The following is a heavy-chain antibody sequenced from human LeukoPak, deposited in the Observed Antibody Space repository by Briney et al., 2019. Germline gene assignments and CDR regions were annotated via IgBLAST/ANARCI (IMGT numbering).Heavy chain of an antibody. CDR2: ISSSGKTV. J-gene: IGHJ4*02. CDR3: ARITGTYYRF. CDR1: GFTFSSYE. Sequence: PGGSLRLSCEASGFTFSSYEMNWVRQAPGKGLEWISYISSSGKTVFYADSVKGRFTISRDNAKNALYLQMNSLRVEDTAVYYCARITGTYYRFWGQGTLVTVSS. V-gene: IGHV3-48*03. D-gene: IGHD1-26*01.